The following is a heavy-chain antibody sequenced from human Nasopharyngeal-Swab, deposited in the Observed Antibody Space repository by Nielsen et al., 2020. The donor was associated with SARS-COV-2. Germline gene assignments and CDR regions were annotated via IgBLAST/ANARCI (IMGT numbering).Heavy chain of an antibody. CDR1: GFTFSTYE. Sequence: GESLKISCAASGFTFSTYEMNWVRQTPGKGLEWVSYISGTASTIYYADSVKGRFTISRDNAKNSLYLHMNSLTAEDTAIYYCARVDLALSNYFDYWGQGTLVTVSS. D-gene: IGHD3-10*01. CDR2: ISGTASTI. CDR3: ARVDLALSNYFDY. J-gene: IGHJ4*02. V-gene: IGHV3-48*03.